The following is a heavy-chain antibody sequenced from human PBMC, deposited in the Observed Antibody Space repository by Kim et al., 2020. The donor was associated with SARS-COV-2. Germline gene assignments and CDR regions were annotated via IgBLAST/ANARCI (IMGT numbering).Heavy chain of an antibody. CDR3: ARGPTFLLYSSSPLLGY. CDR2: ISSSSSYI. D-gene: IGHD6-6*01. Sequence: GGSLRLSCAASGFTFSSYSMNWVRQAPGKGLEWVSSISSSSSYIYYADSVKGRFTISRDNAKNSLYLQMNSLRAEDTAVYYCARGPTFLLYSSSPLLGYWGQGTLVTVSS. V-gene: IGHV3-21*01. CDR1: GFTFSSYS. J-gene: IGHJ4*02.